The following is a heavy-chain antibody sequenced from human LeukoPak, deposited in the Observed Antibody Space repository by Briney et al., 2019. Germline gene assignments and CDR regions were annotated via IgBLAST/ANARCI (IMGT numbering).Heavy chain of an antibody. Sequence: GGSLRLSCAASGFTFNNYYVNWVRQAPGKGLEWASYISSSSSTIYYADSVKGRFTISRDNAKNSLYLQMNSLRAENTAVYYCARSVDIDYWGQGTLVTVSS. CDR3: ARSVDIDY. D-gene: IGHD5-12*01. J-gene: IGHJ4*02. V-gene: IGHV3-48*01. CDR2: ISSSSSTI. CDR1: GFTFNNYY.